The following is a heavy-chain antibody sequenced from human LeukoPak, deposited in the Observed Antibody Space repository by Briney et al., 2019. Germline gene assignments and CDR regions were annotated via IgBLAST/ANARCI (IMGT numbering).Heavy chain of an antibody. J-gene: IGHJ4*02. D-gene: IGHD3-22*01. V-gene: IGHV3-7*01. CDR3: ARENYYYDSSGYYLSEDY. CDR1: GFTFSSYW. Sequence: PGGSLRLSCAASGFTFSSYWMSWVRQAPGKGLEWVANIKQDGSEKYYVDSVKGRFTISRDNAKNPLYLQMNSLRAEDTAVYYCARENYYYDSSGYYLSEDYWGQGTLVTVSS. CDR2: IKQDGSEK.